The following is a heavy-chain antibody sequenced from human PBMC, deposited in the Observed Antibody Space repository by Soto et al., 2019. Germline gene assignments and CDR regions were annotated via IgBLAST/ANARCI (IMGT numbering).Heavy chain of an antibody. CDR3: ATAGNSSSWYQPLPNYYYYYMDV. J-gene: IGHJ6*03. CDR1: GYTLTEVS. Sequence: ASVKVSCKVSGYTLTEVSMHWVRQAPGKGLEWMGGFDPEDGETIYAQKFQGRVTMTEDTSTDTAYMELSSLRSEDTAVYYCATAGNSSSWYQPLPNYYYYYMDVWGKGTTVTVSS. D-gene: IGHD6-13*01. V-gene: IGHV1-24*01. CDR2: FDPEDGET.